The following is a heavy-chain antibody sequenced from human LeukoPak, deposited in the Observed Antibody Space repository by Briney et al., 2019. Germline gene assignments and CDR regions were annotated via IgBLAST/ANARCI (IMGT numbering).Heavy chain of an antibody. V-gene: IGHV3-7*01. CDR1: GFTFSSYW. D-gene: IGHD5-18*01. CDR2: IKQDGSEK. J-gene: IGHJ4*02. CDR3: EGGYSYGYY. Sequence: GGSLRLSCAASGFTFSSYWMSWVRQAPGKGLEWVANIKQDGSEKYYVDSVKGRFTISRDNAKNSLYLQMNSLRAEDTAVYHCEGGYSYGYYWGQGTLVTVSS.